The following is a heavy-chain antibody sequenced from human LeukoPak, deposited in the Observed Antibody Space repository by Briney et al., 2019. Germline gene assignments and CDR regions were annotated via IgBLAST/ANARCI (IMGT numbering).Heavy chain of an antibody. CDR2: MNPNSGNT. CDR1: GYTFTSYD. Sequence: ASVKVSCKASGYTFTSYDINWVRRAPGQGLEWMGWMNPNSGNTGYAQKFQGRVTMTRNTSISTAYMELSSLRSEDTAVYYCARGYYYDSRDAFDIWGRGTMVTVSS. J-gene: IGHJ3*02. D-gene: IGHD3-22*01. CDR3: ARGYYYDSRDAFDI. V-gene: IGHV1-8*01.